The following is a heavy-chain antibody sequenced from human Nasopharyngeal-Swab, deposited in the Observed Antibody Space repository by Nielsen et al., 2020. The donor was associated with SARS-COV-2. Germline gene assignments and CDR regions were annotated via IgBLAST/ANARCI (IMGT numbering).Heavy chain of an antibody. J-gene: IGHJ6*01. D-gene: IGHD1-1*01. V-gene: IGHV7-4-1*02. CDR1: GYTFRNFA. CDR3: AREKTIDNISYGMDA. CDR2: LHTETDHP. Sequence: ASVKVSCKASGYTFRNFAINWVRQAPGQGLEWRGWLHTETDHPTYAQGFTGRYVFSFDTSVSTEYLQINSLKAADTALYFCAREKTIDNISYGMDAWGQGTTVTVSS.